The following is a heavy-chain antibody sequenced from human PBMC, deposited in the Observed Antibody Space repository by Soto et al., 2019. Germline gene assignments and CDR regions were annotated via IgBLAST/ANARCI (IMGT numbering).Heavy chain of an antibody. Sequence: HPGGSLRLSCAASGFTLSNYAMRWVRQAPGKGLEWVSSLNARGDTTDYADFAKGRFTISRDTFENTLYLQMNSLRAEDTAIYYCATTKGRLEPPTDDCWGQGTPVTVSS. CDR3: ATTKGRLEPPTDDC. J-gene: IGHJ4*02. CDR2: LNARGDTT. D-gene: IGHD2-8*01. CDR1: GFTLSNYA. V-gene: IGHV3-23*01.